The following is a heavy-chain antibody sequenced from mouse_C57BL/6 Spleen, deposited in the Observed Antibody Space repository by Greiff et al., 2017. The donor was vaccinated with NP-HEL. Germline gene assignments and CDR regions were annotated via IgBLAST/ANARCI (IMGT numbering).Heavy chain of an antibody. V-gene: IGHV5-17*01. CDR2: ISSGSSTI. CDR3: ARGYYGNYVGY. CDR1: GFTFSDYG. J-gene: IGHJ2*01. Sequence: DVKLVESGGGLVKPGGSLKLSCAASGFTFSDYGMHWVRQAPEKGLEWVAYISSGSSTIYYADTVKGRFTISRDNAKNTLFLQMSSLRSEDTAMYYCARGYYGNYVGYWGQGTTLTVSS. D-gene: IGHD2-1*01.